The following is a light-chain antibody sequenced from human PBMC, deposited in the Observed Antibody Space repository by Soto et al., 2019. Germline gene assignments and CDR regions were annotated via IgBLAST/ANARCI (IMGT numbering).Light chain of an antibody. Sequence: EIVLTQSPGTLSLSPGERATLSCRASQSVSSSYLAWYQQKPGQAPRLLIYGASNRATGIPDRFSGSGSGTAFTLTISRLEPEDFAVYYCQQYGSSPVTFGQGTKVEIK. CDR1: QSVSSSY. CDR2: GAS. J-gene: IGKJ1*01. V-gene: IGKV3-20*01. CDR3: QQYGSSPVT.